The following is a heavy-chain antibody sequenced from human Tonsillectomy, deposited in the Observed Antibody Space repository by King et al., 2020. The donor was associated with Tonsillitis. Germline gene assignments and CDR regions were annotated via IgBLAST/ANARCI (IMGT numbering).Heavy chain of an antibody. CDR1: GFTFSSYA. CDR3: AKPRITMVRGAPGV. V-gene: IGHV3-23*04. Sequence: EVQLVESGGGLVQPGGSLRLSCAASGFTFSSYAMSWVRQAPGKGLEWVSAISGSGGSTYYAASVKGRFTISRENSQNTLYLQMNSLRAEDTAVYYCAKPRITMVRGAPGVWGKGTTVTVSS. D-gene: IGHD3-10*01. J-gene: IGHJ6*04. CDR2: ISGSGGST.